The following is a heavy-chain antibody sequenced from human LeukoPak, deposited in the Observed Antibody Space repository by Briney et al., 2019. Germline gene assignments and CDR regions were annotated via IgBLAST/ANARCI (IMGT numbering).Heavy chain of an antibody. D-gene: IGHD5-24*01. Sequence: ASVKVSCKASGYTFTDYYMYWVRQAPGQGLEWMGWINPNSGGTNYAQKFQGRVTMTRDTSISTAYMDLSRLTSDDTAVFYCARDSRDGYNTGDFDYWGQGTLVTVSS. V-gene: IGHV1-2*02. CDR2: INPNSGGT. CDR1: GYTFTDYY. J-gene: IGHJ4*02. CDR3: ARDSRDGYNTGDFDY.